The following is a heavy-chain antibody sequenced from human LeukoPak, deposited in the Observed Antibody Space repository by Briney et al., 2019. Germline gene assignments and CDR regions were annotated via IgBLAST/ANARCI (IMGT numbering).Heavy chain of an antibody. CDR1: GGSISSYY. J-gene: IGHJ4*02. CDR2: IYYSGST. D-gene: IGHD4-17*01. CDR3: ARDFWRTTVTNEGFFDY. Sequence: PSETLSLTCTVPGGSISSYYWGWIRQPPGKGLEWIGSIYYSGSTYYNPSLKSRVTISVDTSKNQFSLKLSSVTAADTAVYYCARDFWRTTVTNEGFFDYWGQGTLVTVSS. V-gene: IGHV4-39*07.